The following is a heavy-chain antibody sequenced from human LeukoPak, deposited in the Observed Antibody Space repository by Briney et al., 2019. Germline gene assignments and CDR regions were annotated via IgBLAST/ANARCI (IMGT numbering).Heavy chain of an antibody. CDR3: AVLNYYGSGNYYNFDY. Sequence: ASVKVSCKASGYTFTSYAMHWVRQAPGQRLEWMGWINTGNGNTKYSQEFQGRVTITRDTSTDTAYMELSSLRSEDTAVYYCAVLNYYGSGNYYNFDYWGQGTLVTVSS. CDR2: INTGNGNT. CDR1: GYTFTSYA. V-gene: IGHV1-3*03. D-gene: IGHD3-10*01. J-gene: IGHJ4*02.